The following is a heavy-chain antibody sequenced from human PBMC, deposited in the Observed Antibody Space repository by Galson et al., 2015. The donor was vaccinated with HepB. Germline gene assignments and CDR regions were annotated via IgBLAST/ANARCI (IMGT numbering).Heavy chain of an antibody. J-gene: IGHJ3*02. V-gene: IGHV3-23*01. Sequence: LRLSCAASGFTFSSYAMSWVRQAPGKGLEWVSTISGSGGSTYYADSVKGRFTISRDNSKNTLYLQMNSLRAEATAVYYCAKDRADWNDRYALDIWGQGTMVTVSS. CDR1: GFTFSSYA. CDR2: ISGSGGST. CDR3: AKDRADWNDRYALDI. D-gene: IGHD1-1*01.